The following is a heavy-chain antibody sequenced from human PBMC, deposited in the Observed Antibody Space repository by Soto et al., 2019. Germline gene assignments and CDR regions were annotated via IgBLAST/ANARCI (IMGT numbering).Heavy chain of an antibody. V-gene: IGHV4-31*03. CDR3: AREGITGTRWSGYYFDY. J-gene: IGHJ4*02. D-gene: IGHD1-7*01. Sequence: SETLSLTCTVSGGSISSGGYYWSWIRQHPGKGLEWIGYIYYSGSTYYNPSLKSRVTISVDTSKNQFSLKLSSVTAADTAVYYCAREGITGTRWSGYYFDYWGQGTAGTVS. CDR1: GGSISSGGYY. CDR2: IYYSGST.